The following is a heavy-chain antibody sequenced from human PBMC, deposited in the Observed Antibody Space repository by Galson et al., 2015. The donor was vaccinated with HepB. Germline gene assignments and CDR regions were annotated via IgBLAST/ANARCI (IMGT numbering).Heavy chain of an antibody. V-gene: IGHV3-23*01. Sequence: SLRLSCAASGFTFSSYAMSWVRQAPGKGLEWVSAISGSGGSTYYADSVKGRFTISRDNSKNTLYLQMNSLRAEDTAVYYCAKVSRITIFGVVMRWGYFDYWGQGTLVTVSS. CDR2: ISGSGGST. CDR1: GFTFSSYA. J-gene: IGHJ4*02. D-gene: IGHD3-3*01. CDR3: AKVSRITIFGVVMRWGYFDY.